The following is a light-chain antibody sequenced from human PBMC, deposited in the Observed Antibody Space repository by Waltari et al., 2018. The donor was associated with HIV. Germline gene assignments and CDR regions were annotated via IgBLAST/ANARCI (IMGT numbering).Light chain of an antibody. CDR2: EVS. CDR1: SSDVGSYNY. J-gene: IGLJ2*01. CDR3: SSYTSSSTPV. V-gene: IGLV2-14*01. Sequence: QSALTQPASVSGSPGQSITFSCTGTSSDVGSYNYVSWYQQHPGKAPKLMIYEVSNRPSGVSNRFSGSKSGNTASLTISGLQAEDEADYYCSSYTSSSTPVFGGGTKLTVL.